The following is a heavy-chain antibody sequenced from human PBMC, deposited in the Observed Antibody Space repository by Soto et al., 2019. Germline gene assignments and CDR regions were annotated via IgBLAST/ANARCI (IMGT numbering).Heavy chain of an antibody. CDR2: IVVGSGNT. Sequence: SVKVSCKASGFTFTSSAVQWVRQARGQRLEWIGWIVVGSGNTNYAQKFQERVTITRDMSTSTAYMELSSLRSEDTAVYYCAEGDYSNSGAYYYYYGMDVWGQGTTVTVSS. CDR3: AEGDYSNSGAYYYYYGMDV. V-gene: IGHV1-58*01. J-gene: IGHJ6*02. D-gene: IGHD4-4*01. CDR1: GFTFTSSA.